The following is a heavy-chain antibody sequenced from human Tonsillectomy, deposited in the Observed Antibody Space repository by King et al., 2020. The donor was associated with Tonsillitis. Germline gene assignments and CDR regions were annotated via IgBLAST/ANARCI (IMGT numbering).Heavy chain of an antibody. Sequence: VQLVEFGGGVVQPGRSLRLSCAASGFPFSSYPMHWVRQATGKGLEWVAVTSYDGSDKYYADSVKGRFIISRDNSRNTLYLQMNSLRGDDTAVYYCARDPSGGSSRWFDPWGQGTLVTVSS. J-gene: IGHJ5*02. CDR3: ARDPSGGSSRWFDP. D-gene: IGHD2-15*01. CDR2: TSYDGSDK. CDR1: GFPFSSYP. V-gene: IGHV3-30*04.